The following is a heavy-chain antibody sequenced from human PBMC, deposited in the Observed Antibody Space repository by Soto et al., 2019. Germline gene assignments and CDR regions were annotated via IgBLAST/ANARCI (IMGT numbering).Heavy chain of an antibody. J-gene: IGHJ2*01. CDR1: GGTFSSHT. D-gene: IGHD4-17*01. CDR2: IIPALGTA. V-gene: IGHV1-69*08. Sequence: QDQLVQSGAEVKKPGSSVKVSCKASGGTFSSHTFRWVRQAPGQGLAWMGRIIPALGTATYAQKFQGRVTITADESATTVYMELNSLRSEDTAVYYCARPDFGDYWYFDLWGRGTLVTVSS. CDR3: ARPDFGDYWYFDL.